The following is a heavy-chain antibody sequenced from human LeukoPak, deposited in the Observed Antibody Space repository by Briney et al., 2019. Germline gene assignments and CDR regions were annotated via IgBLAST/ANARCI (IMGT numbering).Heavy chain of an antibody. D-gene: IGHD3-16*02. CDR1: GCSISSSSYY. CDR3: ARKITVWGSYPRHLSPFDY. Sequence: SETLSLTCTVSGCSISSSSYYWGWIRQPPGKGLEWIGTIYYSGSTYYNPSLERRVTISVDTSKNQFSLKLSSVTAADTAVYYCARKITVWGSYPRHLSPFDYWGQGTLVTVSS. V-gene: IGHV4-39*01. J-gene: IGHJ4*02. CDR2: IYYSGST.